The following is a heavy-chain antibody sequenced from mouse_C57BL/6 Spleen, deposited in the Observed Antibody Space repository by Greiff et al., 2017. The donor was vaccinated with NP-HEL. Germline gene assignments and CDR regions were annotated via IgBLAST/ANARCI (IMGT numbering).Heavy chain of an antibody. CDR1: GYTFTSYW. CDR2: IDPSDSYT. Sequence: VQLQQPGAVLVMPGASVKLSCKASGYTFTSYWMHWVKQRPGQGLEWIGEIDPSDSYTNYNQKFKGKSTLTVDKSSSTAYMQLSSLTSEDAAVYYCARGYDGYSHWYFDVWGTGTTVTVSS. J-gene: IGHJ1*03. V-gene: IGHV1-69*01. D-gene: IGHD2-3*01. CDR3: ARGYDGYSHWYFDV.